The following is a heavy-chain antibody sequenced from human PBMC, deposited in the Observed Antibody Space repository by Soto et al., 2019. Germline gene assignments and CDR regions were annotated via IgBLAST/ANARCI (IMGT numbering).Heavy chain of an antibody. CDR3: ASPDKPVDDAFDI. CDR1: GFTFSSYS. Sequence: GGSLRLSCAASGFTFSSYSMNWVRQAPGKGLEWVSSISSSSSYIYYADSVKGRFTISRDNAKNSLYLQMNSLRAEDAAVSYCASPDKPVDDAFDIWGQGTMVTVSS. CDR2: ISSSSSYI. V-gene: IGHV3-21*01. J-gene: IGHJ3*02. D-gene: IGHD2-21*01.